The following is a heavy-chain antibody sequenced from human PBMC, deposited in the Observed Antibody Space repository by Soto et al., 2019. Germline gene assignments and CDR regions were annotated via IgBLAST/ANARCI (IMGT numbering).Heavy chain of an antibody. CDR1: GGSFSGYY. CDR3: ARGLLVMVRGGGWFDP. D-gene: IGHD3-10*01. V-gene: IGHV4-34*01. Sequence: QVQLQQWGAGLLKPSETLSLTCAVYGGSFSGYYWSWIRQPPGKGLEWIGEINHSGSTNYNPSLKSRVTISVDTSKNQFSLKLSSVTAADTAVYYCARGLLVMVRGGGWFDPWGQGTLVTVSS. J-gene: IGHJ5*02. CDR2: INHSGST.